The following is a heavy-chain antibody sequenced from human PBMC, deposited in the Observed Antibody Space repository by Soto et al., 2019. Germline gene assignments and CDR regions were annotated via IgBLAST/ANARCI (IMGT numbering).Heavy chain of an antibody. CDR2: ISGSGKDT. V-gene: IGHV3-21*06. CDR1: GFTFSNYR. Sequence: GSLRLSCATSGFTFSNYRMNWVRQAPGKGPEWVASISGSGKDTFYRDSVKGRFTISRDNAESSLVLQMNSLTVDDTAVYHCARVHLVRTSSYYCGMDVWGPGTTVTVSS. J-gene: IGHJ6*02. CDR3: ARVHLVRTSSYYCGMDV. D-gene: IGHD6-6*01.